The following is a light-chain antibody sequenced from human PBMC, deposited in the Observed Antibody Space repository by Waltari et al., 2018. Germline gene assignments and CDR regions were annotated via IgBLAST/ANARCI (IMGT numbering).Light chain of an antibody. Sequence: QSVLTQPPSASGTPGPRVTISSSGRNYNIGSNYVYWYQQLPGTAPNLIIYRSTPRLSGCPDRFSASESGTSASLAISGLRSEDEADYYLAAWDDSLSAWVFGGGTKLTVL. CDR2: RST. V-gene: IGLV1-47*01. CDR3: AAWDDSLSAWV. CDR1: NYNIGSNY. J-gene: IGLJ3*02.